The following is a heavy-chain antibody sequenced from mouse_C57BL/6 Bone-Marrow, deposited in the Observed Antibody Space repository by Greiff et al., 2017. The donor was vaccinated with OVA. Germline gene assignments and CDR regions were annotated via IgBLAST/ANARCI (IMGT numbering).Heavy chain of an antibody. J-gene: IGHJ2*01. CDR3: TTWGVKDY. Sequence: DVKLQESGAELVRPGASVKLSCTASGFNIKDDYMHWVKQRPEQGLEWIGWIDPENGDTEYASKFQGKATITADTSSNTAYLQLSSLTSEDTAVYYCTTWGVKDYWGQGTTLTVSS. D-gene: IGHD2-2*01. CDR1: GFNIKDDY. CDR2: IDPENGDT. V-gene: IGHV14-4*01.